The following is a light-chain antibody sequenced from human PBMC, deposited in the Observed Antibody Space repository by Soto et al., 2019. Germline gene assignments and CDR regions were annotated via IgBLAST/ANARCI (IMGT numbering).Light chain of an antibody. CDR2: GAS. CDR3: TSYDTSPT. V-gene: IGKV3-20*01. CDR1: QSVTNNY. Sequence: EIVLTQSPGTLSLSAGERATLSCRASQSVTNNYLAWYQQKLGQAPTVLIYGASSRATGIPDRFSGSGSGTDFTLTISRLEPEDFAMYYCTSYDTSPTFGQGTKVDIK. J-gene: IGKJ1*01.